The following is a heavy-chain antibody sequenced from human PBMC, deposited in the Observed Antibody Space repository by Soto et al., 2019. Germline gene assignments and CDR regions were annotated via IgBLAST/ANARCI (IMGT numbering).Heavy chain of an antibody. Sequence: GGSLRLSCAASGFTVTSNYMSWVRQAPGKGLEWVSIIYSGGSTYYADSVKGRFTISRRNSRNTLYLQMNSLRTEDTAVYYCARILYSNTFYYYYMDVWGQGTTVTVSS. CDR2: IYSGGST. D-gene: IGHD6-13*01. CDR1: GFTVTSNY. V-gene: IGHV3-53*04. J-gene: IGHJ6*03. CDR3: ARILYSNTFYYYYMDV.